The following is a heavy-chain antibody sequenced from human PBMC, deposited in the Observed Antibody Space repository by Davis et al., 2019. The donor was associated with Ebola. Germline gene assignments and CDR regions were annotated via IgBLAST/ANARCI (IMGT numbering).Heavy chain of an antibody. CDR3: AFNGMDV. Sequence: MPSETLSLTCSVSGGSIRNYYWTWIRQPPGRGLEWIGYIHYSGSTNYNPSLKSRVTISVDTSKNQFSLKLSSVTAADTAVYYCAFNGMDVWGKGTTVTVSS. CDR2: IHYSGST. V-gene: IGHV4-59*01. CDR1: GGSIRNYY. J-gene: IGHJ6*04.